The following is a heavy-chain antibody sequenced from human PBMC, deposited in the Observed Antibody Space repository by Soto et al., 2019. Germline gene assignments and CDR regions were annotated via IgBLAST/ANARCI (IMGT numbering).Heavy chain of an antibody. Sequence: GGSLRLSCAASGFTVSSNYMSWVRQAPGKGLEWVSVIYSGGSTYYADSVKGRFTISRDNSKNTLYLQMNSLRAEDTAVYYCARDLASNYGRYYYYYGMDVWGQGTTVTVSS. CDR3: ARDLASNYGRYYYYYGMDV. D-gene: IGHD4-4*01. CDR1: GFTVSSNY. J-gene: IGHJ6*02. CDR2: IYSGGST. V-gene: IGHV3-53*01.